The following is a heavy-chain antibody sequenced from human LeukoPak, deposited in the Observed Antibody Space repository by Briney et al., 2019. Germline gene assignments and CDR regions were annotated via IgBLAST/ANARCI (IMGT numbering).Heavy chain of an antibody. CDR3: ARVRRVYSSGWGYYYYGMDV. CDR2: INHSGST. Sequence: SETLSLTCAVYGGSFSGDYWSWIRHPPGKGLEWIWEINHSGSTNYNPTLKSRVTISVDTSKNQFSLKLSSVTAADTAVYYCARVRRVYSSGWGYYYYGMDVWGQGTTVTVSS. CDR1: GGSFSGDY. V-gene: IGHV4-34*01. D-gene: IGHD6-19*01. J-gene: IGHJ6*02.